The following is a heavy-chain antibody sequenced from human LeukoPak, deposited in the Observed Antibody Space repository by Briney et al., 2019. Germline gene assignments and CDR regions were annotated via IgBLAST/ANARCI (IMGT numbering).Heavy chain of an antibody. V-gene: IGHV3-73*01. CDR1: GFTFSDSA. J-gene: IGHJ6*03. D-gene: IGHD3-3*01. CDR2: IRSKANSYAT. Sequence: GGSLRLSCAASGFTFSDSAMHSVRQASGKGLEWVGRIRSKANSYATAYAASVKGRFTISRDDSKNTAYLQMNSLKTEDTAVYYCTRLRYDFWSGKGGYYMDVWGKGTTVTVSS. CDR3: TRLRYDFWSGKGGYYMDV.